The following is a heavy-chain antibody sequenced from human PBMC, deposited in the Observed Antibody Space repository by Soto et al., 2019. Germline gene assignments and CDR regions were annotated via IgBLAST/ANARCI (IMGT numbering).Heavy chain of an antibody. V-gene: IGHV1-69*02. D-gene: IGHD5-12*01. CDR1: GGTFSSYT. J-gene: IGHJ6*02. CDR3: ARTLDGYNSFFTEKSYYYYGMDV. Sequence: QVQLVQSGAEVKKPGSSVKVSCKASGGTFSSYTISWVRQAPGQGLEWMGRIIPILGIANYAQKFQGRVTITADKSTSTAYMELSSLRSEDTAVYYCARTLDGYNSFFTEKSYYYYGMDVWGQGTTVTVSS. CDR2: IIPILGIA.